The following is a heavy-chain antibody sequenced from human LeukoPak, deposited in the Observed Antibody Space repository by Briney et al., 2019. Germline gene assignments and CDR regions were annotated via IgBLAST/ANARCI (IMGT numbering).Heavy chain of an antibody. J-gene: IGHJ4*02. CDR3: ARDQYYYDSSGTITLDC. D-gene: IGHD3-22*01. V-gene: IGHV4-4*07. Sequence: SETLSLTCTVSGVSISSYFWSWIRQPAGKGLEWIGRIHTRGSTNYNPSLKSRVTMSVDTSKNQFSLKLSSVTAADTAVYYCARDQYYYDSSGTITLDCWGQGTLVTVSS. CDR1: GVSISSYF. CDR2: IHTRGST.